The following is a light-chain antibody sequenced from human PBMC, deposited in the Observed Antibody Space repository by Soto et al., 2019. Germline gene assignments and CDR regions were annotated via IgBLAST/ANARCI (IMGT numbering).Light chain of an antibody. CDR2: DNI. CDR3: QSYDTTLSGLV. Sequence: QSVLTQPPSVSGAPGQRVTISCTGSASNLGATYAVHWYQHLPGTAPKLLISDNIHGPSGVPDRFSGSKSDTSASLAITGLQAEDEADYYCQSYDTTLSGLVFGGGTKLTVL. J-gene: IGLJ3*02. V-gene: IGLV1-40*01. CDR1: ASNLGATYA.